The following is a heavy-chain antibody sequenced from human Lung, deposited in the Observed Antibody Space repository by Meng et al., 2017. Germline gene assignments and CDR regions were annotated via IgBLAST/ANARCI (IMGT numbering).Heavy chain of an antibody. CDR2: IIDSGST. D-gene: IGHD6-19*01. CDR1: GGSFSGYY. J-gene: IGHJ4*02. CDR3: VRRTYSSGWYFDY. V-gene: IGHV4-34*02. Sequence: QVQLQPWGAGLLKPSEALSLTCAVYGGSFSGYYWSWIRQPPGKGLDWIGEIIDSGSTNYNPSLKSRVTISVDTSKNQFSLRVTSVTAADRAVYYCVRRTYSSGWYFDYWGQGTLVTVSS.